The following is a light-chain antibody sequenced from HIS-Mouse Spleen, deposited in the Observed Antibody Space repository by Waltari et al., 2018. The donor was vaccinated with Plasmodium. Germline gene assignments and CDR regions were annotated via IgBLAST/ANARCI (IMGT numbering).Light chain of an antibody. J-gene: IGLJ3*02. CDR3: QAWDSSTAV. Sequence: SYELTQPPSVSVSPGQTASIPCSGDKLGDKYACWYQQKPGTSPVLVIDHDSKRPSGIPERFSGSNSGNTATLTISGTQAMDEADYYCQAWDSSTAVFGGGTKLTVL. V-gene: IGLV3-1*01. CDR1: KLGDKY. CDR2: HDS.